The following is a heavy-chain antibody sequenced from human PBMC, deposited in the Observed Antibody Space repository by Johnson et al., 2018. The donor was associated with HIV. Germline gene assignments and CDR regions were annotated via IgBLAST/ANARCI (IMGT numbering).Heavy chain of an antibody. V-gene: IGHV3-30*19. D-gene: IGHD1-26*01. CDR1: GFTFSSYG. Sequence: QEKLVESGGGVVQPGRSLRLSCAASGFTFSSYGMHWVRQAPGKGLEWVAVIWYDGSNKYYADSVKGRFTISRDNSKNTLYLQMNSLRAEDTAVYYCARGEGGTYLPDAFDIWGQGTMVTVSS. J-gene: IGHJ3*02. CDR3: ARGEGGTYLPDAFDI. CDR2: IWYDGSNK.